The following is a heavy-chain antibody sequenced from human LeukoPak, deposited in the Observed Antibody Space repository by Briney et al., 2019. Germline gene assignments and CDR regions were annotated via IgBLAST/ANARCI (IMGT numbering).Heavy chain of an antibody. Sequence: GGSLRLSCAGSGFTFSTYAVSWVRQAPGKGLEWVSAISGGGENTDYADSVEGRFTISRDNSENKVYLQMSSLSAEDTAVCYCGGGPIDRWGQGTLVTVSS. J-gene: IGHJ5*02. CDR3: GGGPIDR. V-gene: IGHV3-23*01. CDR1: GFTFSTYA. D-gene: IGHD3-10*01. CDR2: ISGGGENT.